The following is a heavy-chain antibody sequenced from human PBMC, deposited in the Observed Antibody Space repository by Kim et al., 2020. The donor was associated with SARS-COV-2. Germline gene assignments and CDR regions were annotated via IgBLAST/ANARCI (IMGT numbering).Heavy chain of an antibody. CDR3: ARGWGAKQWLVTDY. CDR1: GGSISSSSYY. D-gene: IGHD6-19*01. Sequence: SETLSLTCTVSGGSISSSSYYWGWIRQPPGKGLEWIGSIYYSGSTYYNPSLKSRVTISVDTSKNQFSLKLSSVTAADTAVYYCARGWGAKQWLVTDYWGQGTLVTVSS. J-gene: IGHJ4*02. CDR2: IYYSGST. V-gene: IGHV4-39*01.